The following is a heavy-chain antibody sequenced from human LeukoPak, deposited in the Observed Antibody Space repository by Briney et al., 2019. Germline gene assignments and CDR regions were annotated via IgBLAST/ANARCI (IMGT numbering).Heavy chain of an antibody. D-gene: IGHD6-13*01. J-gene: IGHJ6*02. Sequence: GGSLRLSCAASGFTVSSNYMSWVHQAPGKGLEWVSVIYSGGSTYYADSVKGRFTISRDNSKNTLYLQMNSLRAEDTAVYYCARDRGSSSWVTYYYYYGMDVWGQGTTVTVSS. CDR2: IYSGGST. V-gene: IGHV3-66*01. CDR3: ARDRGSSSWVTYYYYYGMDV. CDR1: GFTVSSNY.